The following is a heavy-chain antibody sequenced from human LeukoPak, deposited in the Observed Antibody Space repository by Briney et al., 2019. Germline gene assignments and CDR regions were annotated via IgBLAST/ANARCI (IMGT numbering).Heavy chain of an antibody. J-gene: IGHJ5*02. CDR3: ARLATARYYYDSSGYYWFDP. V-gene: IGHV5-51*01. CDR1: GYSFSDYW. Sequence: GESLKISCQGSGYSFSDYWIGWVRQMPGKGLEWMGIIYPGDSDTRYSPSFQGQVTISADKSISTAYLQWSSLKASDTAMYYCARLATARYYYDSSGYYWFDPWGQGTLVTVSS. CDR2: IYPGDSDT. D-gene: IGHD3-22*01.